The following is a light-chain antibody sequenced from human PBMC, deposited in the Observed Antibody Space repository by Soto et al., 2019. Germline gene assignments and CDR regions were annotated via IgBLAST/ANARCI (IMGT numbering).Light chain of an antibody. Sequence: DIQMTQSPSSLSASVGDRVTITCQASQDISNYLNWYQQKPGKAPKLLIYDASNLETGVPSRFSGSGSGTDFTFTISSLQPEDIATYHCQQYDNLPLMYTFGQGTKLEIK. CDR3: QQYDNLPLMYT. V-gene: IGKV1-33*01. CDR2: DAS. CDR1: QDISNY. J-gene: IGKJ2*01.